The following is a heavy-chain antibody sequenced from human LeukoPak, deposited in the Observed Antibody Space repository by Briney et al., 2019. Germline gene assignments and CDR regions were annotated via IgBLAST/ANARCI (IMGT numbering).Heavy chain of an antibody. CDR1: GFTFSSYW. D-gene: IGHD6-19*01. CDR3: AREIRHSSGPLDY. J-gene: IGHJ4*02. V-gene: IGHV3-7*01. Sequence: GGSLRLSCAASGFTFSSYWMNWVRQAPGKGLEWVANIKQDGSEKYYVDSVRGRFTISRDNAKNSLYLQMNSLRAEDTAVYYCAREIRHSSGPLDYWGQGTLVTVSS. CDR2: IKQDGSEK.